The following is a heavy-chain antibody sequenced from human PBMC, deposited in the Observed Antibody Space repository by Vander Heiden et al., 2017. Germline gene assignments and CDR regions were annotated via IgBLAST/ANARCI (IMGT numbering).Heavy chain of an antibody. CDR1: GLSFSSYG. D-gene: IGHD4-17*01. J-gene: IGHJ4*02. Sequence: QVQLMESGGAVVDPGRSLRLGCAGTGLSFSSYGMHWVRQAPGKGLEWVAVTWYDGSNKYYADSVKGRFTISRDNSKNTLYLQMNSLSAENTAVYYCASNYGDYSYYFDYWCQGTLVTVSS. CDR3: ASNYGDYSYYFDY. CDR2: TWYDGSNK. V-gene: IGHV3-33*01.